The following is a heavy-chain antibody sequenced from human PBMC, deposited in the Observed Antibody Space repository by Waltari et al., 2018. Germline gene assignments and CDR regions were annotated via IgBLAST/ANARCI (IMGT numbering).Heavy chain of an antibody. V-gene: IGHV4-38-2*01. CDR1: GYSISSGYY. CDR2: IYHSGST. J-gene: IGHJ6*03. D-gene: IGHD6-13*01. CDR3: ARRAAIAATGPTYYMDV. Sequence: QVQLQESGPGLVKPSETLSLTCAVSGYSISSGYYWGWIRQPPGKGLEWIGSIYHSGSTYYNPSLKSRVTISVDTSKNQFSLKLSSVTAADTAVYYCARRAAIAATGPTYYMDVWGNGTTVTVSS.